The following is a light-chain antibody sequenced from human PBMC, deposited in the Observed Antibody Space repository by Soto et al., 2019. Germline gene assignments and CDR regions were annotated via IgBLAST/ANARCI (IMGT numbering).Light chain of an antibody. CDR3: QQYDEWPLT. CDR2: DAF. CDR1: QNVKTR. J-gene: IGKJ4*01. V-gene: IGKV3-15*01. Sequence: EKVMTQSPATLSVSPGERATLSCRASQNVKTRLAWYQQKPGQAPRLLIYDAFTSATGIPARFSGSASGTDFTLTISSLQSEDFAVYYCQQYDEWPLTFGGGTKVEIK.